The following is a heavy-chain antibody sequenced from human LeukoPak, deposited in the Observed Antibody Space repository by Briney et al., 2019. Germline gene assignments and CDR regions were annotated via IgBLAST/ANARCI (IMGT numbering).Heavy chain of an antibody. CDR3: AREISGILGFDY. V-gene: IGHV3-30*04. D-gene: IGHD6-13*01. Sequence: PGGSLRLSCATSGFSFYNLAFHWVRQAPGKGLEWVSLISHDGNSRKYADSVKGRFIVSRDNAKNSLFLEMNSLRDEDTAVYYCAREISGILGFDYWGRGTLVTVSS. J-gene: IGHJ4*02. CDR1: GFSFYNLA. CDR2: ISHDGNSR.